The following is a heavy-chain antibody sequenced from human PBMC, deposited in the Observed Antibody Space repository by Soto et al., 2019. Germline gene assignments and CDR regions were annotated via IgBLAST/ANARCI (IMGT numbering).Heavy chain of an antibody. CDR1: GGTFRSYT. CDR2: IIPILGIA. J-gene: IGHJ4*02. V-gene: IGHV1-69*02. CDR3: ATGLVVDYDIDY. Sequence: QVQLVQSGAEVKKPGSSEKVSCKASGGTFRSYTISWVRQAPGQGLEWMGRIIPILGIANYAQKFQGRVTITADKSTSTAYMELSSLRSEDTAVYYCATGLVVDYDIDYWGQGTLVTVSS. D-gene: IGHD2-15*01.